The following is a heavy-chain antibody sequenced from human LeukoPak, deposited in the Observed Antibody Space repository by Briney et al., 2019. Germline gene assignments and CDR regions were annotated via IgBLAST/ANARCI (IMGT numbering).Heavy chain of an antibody. D-gene: IGHD1-26*01. CDR1: GGSISSSSYY. Sequence: SETLSLTCTVSGGSISSSSYYWGWIRQPPGKGLEWIGSIYYSGSTYYNPSLKSRVTISVDTSKNQFSLKLSSVTAADTAVYYCARQPPVGYFDYWGQGTLSPSPQ. J-gene: IGHJ4*02. CDR2: IYYSGST. V-gene: IGHV4-39*01. CDR3: ARQPPVGYFDY.